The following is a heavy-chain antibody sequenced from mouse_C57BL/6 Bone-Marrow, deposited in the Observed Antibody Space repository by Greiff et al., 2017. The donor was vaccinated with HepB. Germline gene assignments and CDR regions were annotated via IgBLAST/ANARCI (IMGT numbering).Heavy chain of an antibody. V-gene: IGHV1-69*01. J-gene: IGHJ4*01. CDR3: ARWGGWLLRRYAMDY. Sequence: QVQLQQPGAELVMPGASVKLSCKASGYTFTSYWMHWVKQRPGQGLEWIGEIDPSDSYTNYNQKFKGKSTLTVDKSPSTAYMQLSSLTSEDSAVYYCARWGGWLLRRYAMDYWGQGTSVTVSS. CDR1: GYTFTSYW. D-gene: IGHD2-3*01. CDR2: IDPSDSYT.